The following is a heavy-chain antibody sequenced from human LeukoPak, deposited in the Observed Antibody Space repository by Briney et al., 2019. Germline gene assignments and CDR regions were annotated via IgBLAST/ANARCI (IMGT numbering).Heavy chain of an antibody. V-gene: IGHV3-30-3*01. Sequence: PGRSLRLSCAASGFSFSSYAMHWVRQAPGKGLEWVAVISYDGSNKYYADSVKGRFTISRDNSKNTLYLQMNSMRAEDTAVYYCGGGGGSYDILTGDYKPHDYWGQGTLVTVSS. CDR3: GGGGGSYDILTGDYKPHDY. J-gene: IGHJ4*02. D-gene: IGHD3-9*01. CDR2: ISYDGSNK. CDR1: GFSFSSYA.